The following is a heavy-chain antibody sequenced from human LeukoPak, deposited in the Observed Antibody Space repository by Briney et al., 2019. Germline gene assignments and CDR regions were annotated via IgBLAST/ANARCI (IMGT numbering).Heavy chain of an antibody. CDR2: ISYDGSNK. D-gene: IGHD1-14*01. Sequence: GGSLRLSCAASGFTFSSYGMHWVRQAPGKGLEWVAVISYDGSNKYYADSVKGRFTISRDNAKNSLYLQMISLRAEDTAVYYCARGRSNFDYWGQGTLVTVSS. J-gene: IGHJ4*02. V-gene: IGHV3-30*03. CDR1: GFTFSSYG. CDR3: ARGRSNFDY.